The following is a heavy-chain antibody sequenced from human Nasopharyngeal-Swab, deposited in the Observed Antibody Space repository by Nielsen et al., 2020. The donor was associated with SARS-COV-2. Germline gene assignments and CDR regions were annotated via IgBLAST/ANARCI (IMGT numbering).Heavy chain of an antibody. J-gene: IGHJ4*02. D-gene: IGHD4-23*01. CDR1: GFPFRNYY. V-gene: IGHV3-7*01. CDR2: VRQDAREQ. Sequence: GESLKISCAASGFPFRNYYMTWVRQPPGKGLEWVANVRQDAREQFYADSVKGRFTISRDNARNTLYLQMNSLRGEDTAVYYCTRDIGGKYGYWGQGNLVTVSS. CDR3: TRDIGGKYGY.